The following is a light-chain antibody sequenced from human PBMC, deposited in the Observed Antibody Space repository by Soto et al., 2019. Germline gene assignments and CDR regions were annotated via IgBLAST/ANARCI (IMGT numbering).Light chain of an antibody. CDR3: QEYNNWPALT. J-gene: IGKJ4*01. Sequence: EIVLTQSPGTLSLSPGERATLSCRASQSVTSNYLAWYQQKPGQAPRLLIYGASTRATGVPARFSGSGSGTEFTLTISSLQSEDFAVYYCQEYNNWPALTFGGGTKVDIK. CDR1: QSVTSN. CDR2: GAS. V-gene: IGKV3-15*01.